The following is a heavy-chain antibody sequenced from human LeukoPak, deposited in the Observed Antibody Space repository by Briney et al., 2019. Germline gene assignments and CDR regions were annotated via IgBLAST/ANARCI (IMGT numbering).Heavy chain of an antibody. CDR3: ARDVSYYYYMDV. J-gene: IGHJ6*03. CDR2: IKQDGSEK. CDR1: GFTFSSYW. V-gene: IGHV3-7*01. Sequence: GGSLRLSRAASGFTFSSYWMSWVRQAPGKGLEWVANIKQDGSEKYYVDSVKGRFSISRDNAKNSLYLQMNSLRAEDTAVYYCARDVSYYYYMDVWGKGTTVTVSS. D-gene: IGHD2/OR15-2a*01.